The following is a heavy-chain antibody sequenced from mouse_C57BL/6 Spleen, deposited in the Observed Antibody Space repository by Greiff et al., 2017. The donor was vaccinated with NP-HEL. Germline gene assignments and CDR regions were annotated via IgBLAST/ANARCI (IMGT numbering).Heavy chain of an antibody. D-gene: IGHD1-1*01. CDR2: IDPETGGT. CDR3: TRPVITTVDYFDY. Sequence: QVQLQQSGAELVRPGASVTLSCKASGYTFTDYEMHWVKQTPVHGLEWIGAIDPETGGTAYNQKFKGKAILTAAKSSSTAYMELRSLTSEDSAVYYCTRPVITTVDYFDYWGQGTTLTVSS. CDR1: GYTFTDYE. V-gene: IGHV1-15*01. J-gene: IGHJ2*01.